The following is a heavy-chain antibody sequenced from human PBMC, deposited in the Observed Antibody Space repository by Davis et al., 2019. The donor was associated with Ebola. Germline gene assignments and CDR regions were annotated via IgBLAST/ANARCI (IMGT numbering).Heavy chain of an antibody. Sequence: LRLSCTVSGGSISSGGYYWSWIRQHPGKGLEWIGYIYYSGSTYYNPSLKSRVTISVDTSKNQFSLKLSSVTAADTAVYYCARDPKNCSGGTCYPGDFDYWGQGTLVTVSS. J-gene: IGHJ4*02. CDR1: GGSISSGGYY. CDR2: IYYSGST. V-gene: IGHV4-31*03. D-gene: IGHD2-15*01. CDR3: ARDPKNCSGGTCYPGDFDY.